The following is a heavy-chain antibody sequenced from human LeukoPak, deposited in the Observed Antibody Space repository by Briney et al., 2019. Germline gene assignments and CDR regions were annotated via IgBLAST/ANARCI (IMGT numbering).Heavy chain of an antibody. CDR2: IHYSGST. CDR1: GGSISGNY. Sequence: PPETLSLTCSVSGGSISGNYWSWIRQPPGKGLEWIGYIHYSGSTDYNPSLKSRLTMSVDTSKNQFSLKLRSVTAADTAVYYCARHLDYYGSGSYEYWGQGTLVTVSS. V-gene: IGHV4-59*08. J-gene: IGHJ4*02. CDR3: ARHLDYYGSGSYEY. D-gene: IGHD3-10*01.